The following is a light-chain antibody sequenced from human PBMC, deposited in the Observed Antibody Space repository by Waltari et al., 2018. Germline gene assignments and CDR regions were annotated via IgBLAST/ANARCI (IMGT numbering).Light chain of an antibody. CDR1: PSVSGSY. CDR2: GAS. CDR3: QYADTSLIT. Sequence: EIALTQSPGTLSLSPGERATLSCRASPSVSGSYLAWYHHKPGQAPRLLISGASNRATGIPDRFSGSGSGTDFTLTINRLEPEDFAVYYCQYADTSLITFGQGTRLEIK. V-gene: IGKV3-20*01. J-gene: IGKJ5*01.